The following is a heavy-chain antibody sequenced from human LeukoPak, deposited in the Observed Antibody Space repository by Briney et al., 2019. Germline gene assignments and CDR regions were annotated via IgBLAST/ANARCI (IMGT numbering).Heavy chain of an antibody. J-gene: IGHJ4*02. CDR1: GGSISSGGYY. CDR3: ARNGVYGSGSHFDY. D-gene: IGHD3-10*01. V-gene: IGHV4-31*03. Sequence: PSETLSLTCTVSGGSISSGGYYWSWTRQHPGKGLEWIGYIYYSGSTYYNPSLKSRVTISVDTSKNQFSLKLSSVTAADTAVCYCARNGVYGSGSHFDYWGQGTLVTVSS. CDR2: IYYSGST.